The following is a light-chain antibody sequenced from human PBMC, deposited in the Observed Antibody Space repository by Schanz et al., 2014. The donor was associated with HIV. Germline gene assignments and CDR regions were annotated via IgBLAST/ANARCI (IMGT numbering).Light chain of an antibody. CDR2: ATS. CDR1: QSISNY. J-gene: IGKJ3*01. CDR3: QQSYSTPLT. V-gene: IGKV1-39*01. Sequence: DIQMTQSPSSLSASVGDRVTITCRASQSISNYLNWYQQKPGKAPNLLIYATSSLQSGVPSRFSGSGSGTDFTLTISSLQPEDFATYYCQQSYSTPLTFGPGTKVHIK.